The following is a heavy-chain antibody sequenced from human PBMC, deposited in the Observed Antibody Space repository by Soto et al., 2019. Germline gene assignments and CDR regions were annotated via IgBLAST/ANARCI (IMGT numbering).Heavy chain of an antibody. D-gene: IGHD1-26*01. CDR3: AIAWGLSFYNGMEV. J-gene: IGHJ6*02. CDR2: SIPIFGTA. V-gene: IGHV1-69*12. Sequence: QVQLVQSGAEVKKPGSSVNVSCKAYGGTFSSYAISWVRQAPGQGLEWMEGSIPIFGTAYYAQKYRGRVVITADASTSTAYMELSSLRSEDTAVYYSAIAWGLSFYNGMEVWGQCFIVTVS. CDR1: GGTFSSYA.